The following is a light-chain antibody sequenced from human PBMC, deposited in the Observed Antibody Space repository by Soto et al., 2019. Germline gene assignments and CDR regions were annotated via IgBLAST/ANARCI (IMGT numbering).Light chain of an antibody. CDR3: QQQGGLPQP. Sequence: PGERATLSCRASQSVSNYLVWYQQKPGHAPRLLISGASSRATGIPDRFSGSGSGTEFTLTIRRLEPEDFAVYYCQQQGGLPQPFCQGPKV. CDR2: GAS. CDR1: QSVSNY. V-gene: IGKV3-20*01. J-gene: IGKJ1*01.